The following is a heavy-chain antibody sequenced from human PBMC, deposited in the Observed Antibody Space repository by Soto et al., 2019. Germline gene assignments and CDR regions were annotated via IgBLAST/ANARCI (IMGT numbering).Heavy chain of an antibody. CDR3: ARGNWKGDY. V-gene: IGHV4-61*01. J-gene: IGHJ4*02. D-gene: IGHD1-20*01. CDR2: IYHSGST. CDR1: GGSVSSDSYY. Sequence: QVQLQESGPGLVKPSETLSLTCTVSGGSVSSDSYYWSWIRQSPGKGLEWIGYIYHSGSTNYNPSLKSRVTMSVDTSNNQFSLKLSSVTAADTAVYYCARGNWKGDYWGQGTLVTVSS.